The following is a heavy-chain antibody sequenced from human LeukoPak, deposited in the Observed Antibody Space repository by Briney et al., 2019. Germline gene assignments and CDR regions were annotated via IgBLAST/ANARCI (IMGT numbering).Heavy chain of an antibody. CDR2: IIPIFGTT. CDR3: ARESAAAGTFVY. CDR1: GGTFSSYA. J-gene: IGHJ4*02. Sequence: ASVNVSCKASGGTFSSYAISWVRQAPGQGLEWMGGIIPIFGTTNYAQKFQGRVTITTDESTSTAYMELSSLRSEDTAVYYCARESAAAGTFVYWGQGTLVTVSS. D-gene: IGHD6-13*01. V-gene: IGHV1-69*05.